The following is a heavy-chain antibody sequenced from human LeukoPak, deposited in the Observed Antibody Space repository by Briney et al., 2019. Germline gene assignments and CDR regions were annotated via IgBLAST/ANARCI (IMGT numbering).Heavy chain of an antibody. CDR1: GFTFSSYV. CDR3: ARAPGVRGA. V-gene: IGHV3-23*01. Sequence: GGSLRLSCAASGFTFSSYVMSWVRQAPGKGLEWVSSISNSGGSTYYADSVKGRFTISRDNSKNTLYLQMNSLRAEDTAVYYCARAPGVRGAWGQGTLVTVSS. CDR2: ISNSGGST. J-gene: IGHJ4*02. D-gene: IGHD3-10*01.